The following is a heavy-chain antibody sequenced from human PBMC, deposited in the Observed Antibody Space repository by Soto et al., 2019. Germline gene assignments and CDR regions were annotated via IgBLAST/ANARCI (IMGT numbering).Heavy chain of an antibody. J-gene: IGHJ4*02. CDR3: ARNVDTAMITANFDS. CDR2: IYPGDSDT. V-gene: IGHV5-51*01. Sequence: PXESLKISRQGSGYSFSNSWLVWVRQMPGKGLEWMGIIYPGDSDTRYSPSFQGQVTISADKSISTAYLQWSSLKASDSAIYYCARNVDTAMITANFDSWGQGTLVTVSS. D-gene: IGHD5-18*01. CDR1: GYSFSNSW.